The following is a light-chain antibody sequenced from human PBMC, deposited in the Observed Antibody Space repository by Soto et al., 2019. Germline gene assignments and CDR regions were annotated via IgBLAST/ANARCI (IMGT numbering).Light chain of an antibody. J-gene: IGKJ1*01. Sequence: ENVLTQSPGTLSLSPGERATLSCRASQSVSNNYLAWYQQKPGQAPRLLIYGASNRATGIPDRFSGSGSGTDFTLTIRRLEPEDFAVYYCQQYGSPGTFGQGTKVDNK. CDR1: QSVSNNY. CDR2: GAS. V-gene: IGKV3-20*01. CDR3: QQYGSPGT.